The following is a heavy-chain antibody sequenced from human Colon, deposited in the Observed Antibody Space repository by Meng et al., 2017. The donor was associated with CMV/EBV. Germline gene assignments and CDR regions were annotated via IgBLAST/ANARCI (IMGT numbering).Heavy chain of an antibody. D-gene: IGHD3-10*01. CDR2: LQTAGST. J-gene: IGHJ4*02. Sequence: GESLKISCAVSGFTVSGNYMAWVRQAPGKGLEWVSVLQTAGSTYYADAVKGRFIISRDNAKNSLYLQMNSLRAEDTAVYYCASSVRGVIFRLRVDPFDYWGQGTLVTVSS. V-gene: IGHV3-53*01. CDR1: GFTVSGNY. CDR3: ASSVRGVIFRLRVDPFDY.